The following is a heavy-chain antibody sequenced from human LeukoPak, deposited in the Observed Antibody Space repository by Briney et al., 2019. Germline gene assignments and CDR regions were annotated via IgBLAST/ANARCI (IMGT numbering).Heavy chain of an antibody. CDR1: GGSLSGYY. J-gene: IGHJ6*02. D-gene: IGHD2-2*01. CDR2: INHSGST. Sequence: SETLSLTCAVYGGSLSGYYWSWIRQPPKKGLEWIGEINHSGSTNYNPSLKSRVTISVDTSKNQFSLKVRSLTAADTAVYYCARGHVGSYAYYYYYGMDVWGQGTTVTVSS. CDR3: ARGHVGSYAYYYYYGMDV. V-gene: IGHV4-34*01.